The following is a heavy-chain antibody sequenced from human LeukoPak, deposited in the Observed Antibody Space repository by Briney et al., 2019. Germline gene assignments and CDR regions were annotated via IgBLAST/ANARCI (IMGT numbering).Heavy chain of an antibody. J-gene: IGHJ4*02. Sequence: GGSLRLSCSASGFTFSDYAMHWVRQAPGKGLEYVSVISRNGGTIYYADSVKGRFTISRDNSKNTLYLQMNSLRAEDTAVYYCARASGSYDYWGQGTPVTVSS. V-gene: IGHV3-64*04. CDR1: GFTFSDYA. CDR2: ISRNGGTI. CDR3: ARASGSYDY. D-gene: IGHD1-26*01.